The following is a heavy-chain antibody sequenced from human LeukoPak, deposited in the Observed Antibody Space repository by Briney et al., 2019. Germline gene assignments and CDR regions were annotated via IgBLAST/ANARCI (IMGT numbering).Heavy chain of an antibody. CDR3: ARATKYSSSWYVRGNYFDY. V-gene: IGHV4-34*01. CDR1: GGSFSGYY. Sequence: PSETLSLTCAVYGGSFSGYYWSWIRQPPGKGLEWIGEINHSGSTNYNPSLKSRVTISVDTSKNQFSLKLSSVTAADTAVYYCARATKYSSSWYVRGNYFDYWGQGTLVTVSS. CDR2: INHSGST. D-gene: IGHD6-13*01. J-gene: IGHJ4*02.